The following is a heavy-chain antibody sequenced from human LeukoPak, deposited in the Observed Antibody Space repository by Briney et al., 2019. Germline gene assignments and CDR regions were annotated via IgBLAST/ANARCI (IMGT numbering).Heavy chain of an antibody. J-gene: IGHJ4*02. CDR1: GFTFSDYY. CDR2: IGSSGSTI. D-gene: IGHD4-23*01. CDR3: VSSYAGNSHY. V-gene: IGHV3-11*04. Sequence: PGGSLRLSCAASGFTFSDYYMSWIRQAPGKGLEWDSYIGSSGSTIYYADPVKGRFTISRDNAKNSLYLQMNSLRAEDTAVYYCVSSYAGNSHYWGQGTLVTVSS.